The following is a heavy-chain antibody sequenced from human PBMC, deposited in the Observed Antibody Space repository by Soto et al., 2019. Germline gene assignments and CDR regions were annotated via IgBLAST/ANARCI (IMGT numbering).Heavy chain of an antibody. CDR2: ISGSGDKT. Sequence: VQLLESGGGLVQPGGSLRLSCVASAFTFSRFAMSWVRQTPGKGLEWVSAISGSGDKTFYADSVKGRFTISRDNSKNTLYLQMNSLRVEDTAVYYCAKGLSGSGAYQWFDPWGQGTLVTVSS. CDR1: AFTFSRFA. CDR3: AKGLSGSGAYQWFDP. J-gene: IGHJ5*02. V-gene: IGHV3-23*01. D-gene: IGHD3-10*01.